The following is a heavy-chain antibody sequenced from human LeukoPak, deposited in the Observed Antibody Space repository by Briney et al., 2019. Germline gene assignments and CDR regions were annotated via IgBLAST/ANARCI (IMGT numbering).Heavy chain of an antibody. CDR1: GDSVSSNSAA. V-gene: IGHV6-1*01. Sequence: SQTLSLTCAISGDSVSSNSAAWNWIRQSPSRGLEWLGRTYYRSKWYNDYAVSVKSRITINPDTSKNQFSLQLNSVTPEDTAVYYCARDHRITYYYDSSGYKGFDYWGQGTLVTVSS. CDR3: ARDHRITYYYDSSGYKGFDY. J-gene: IGHJ4*02. D-gene: IGHD3-22*01. CDR2: TYYRSKWYN.